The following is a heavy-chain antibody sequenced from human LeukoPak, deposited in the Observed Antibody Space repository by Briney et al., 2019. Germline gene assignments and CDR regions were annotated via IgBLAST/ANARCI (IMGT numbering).Heavy chain of an antibody. CDR3: ARDGEPVGYFDY. D-gene: IGHD1-26*01. Sequence: PGGSLRLSCAASGFTFSSYVMHWVRQAPGKGLEWVAIISYDGSNEYYADSVKGRFTISRDNAKNTLYLQMNSLRAEDTAVYYCARDGEPVGYFDYWGQGTLVTVSS. V-gene: IGHV3-30*04. CDR2: ISYDGSNE. J-gene: IGHJ4*02. CDR1: GFTFSSYV.